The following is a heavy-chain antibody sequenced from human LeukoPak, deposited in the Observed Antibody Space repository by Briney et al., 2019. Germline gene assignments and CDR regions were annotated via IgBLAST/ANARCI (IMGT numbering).Heavy chain of an antibody. CDR2: IYYSWST. J-gene: IGHJ4*02. V-gene: IGHV4-59*01. CDR1: GGSISGYY. CDR3: ARGRYTFDY. D-gene: IGHD1-1*01. Sequence: SETLSLTCTVSGGSISGYYWTWIRQPPGKGLEYIGYIYYSWSTNHNPSLKSRVTISVDTSKNQFSLKLSSVTAADTAVYYCARGRYTFDYWGKGTLVTVSS.